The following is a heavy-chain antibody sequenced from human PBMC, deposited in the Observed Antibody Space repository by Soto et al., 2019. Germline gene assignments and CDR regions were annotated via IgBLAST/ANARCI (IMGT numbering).Heavy chain of an antibody. CDR1: HGSMSPHY. D-gene: IGHD6-13*01. V-gene: IGHV4-4*07. CDR3: ARARTNSWYDFDS. Sequence: QVQLRESGPGLVKSSETLSLTCTVSHGSMSPHYWSWIRQPAGKGLEWIGRVFSSGITKYNPSLRSRVSMSTETSKKLFSLNLTSVTAADTALYYCARARTNSWYDFDSWGRGVPVTVSS. J-gene: IGHJ4*02. CDR2: VFSSGIT.